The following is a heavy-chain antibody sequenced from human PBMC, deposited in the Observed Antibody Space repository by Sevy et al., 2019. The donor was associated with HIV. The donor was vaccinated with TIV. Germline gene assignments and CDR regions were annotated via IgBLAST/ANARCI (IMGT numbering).Heavy chain of an antibody. J-gene: IGHJ3*01. D-gene: IGHD5-12*01. CDR2: IGSVGET. CDR1: GFTFSSYD. V-gene: IGHV3-13*01. Sequence: SLRLSCAASGFTFSSYDMHWVRHSTGKGLGWVSVIGSVGETRYADSVKGRFTISRENTKNTLYLQMNSLRAGDTAVYYCARGGSDALDFWGQGTMVTVSS. CDR3: ARGGSDALDF.